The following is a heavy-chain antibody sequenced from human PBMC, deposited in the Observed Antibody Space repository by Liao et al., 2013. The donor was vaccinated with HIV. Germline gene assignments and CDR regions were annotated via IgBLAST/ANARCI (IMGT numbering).Heavy chain of an antibody. CDR3: ARGGLLRPNWFDP. J-gene: IGHJ5*02. D-gene: IGHD2-15*01. Sequence: QLQLQESGPGLVKPSETLSLTCTVSGGSISSGSYYWSWIRQPAGKGLEWIGRIYTSGSTNYNPSLKSRVTISIDTSKNQFSLKLSSVTAADTAVYYCARGGLLRPNWFDPWGQGTLVTVSS. V-gene: IGHV4-61*02. CDR2: IYTSGST. CDR1: GGSISSGSYY.